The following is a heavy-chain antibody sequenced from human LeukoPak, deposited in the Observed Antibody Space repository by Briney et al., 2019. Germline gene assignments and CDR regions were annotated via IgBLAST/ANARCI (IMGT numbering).Heavy chain of an antibody. CDR3: ARVGYYDSSGYTN. J-gene: IGHJ4*02. Sequence: SETLSLTCAVYGGSFSGYYWSWIRQPPGEGLEWIGEINHSGSTNYNPSLKSRVTISVDTSKNQFSLKLSSVTAADTAVYYCARVGYYDSSGYTNWGQGTLVTVSS. CDR1: GGSFSGYY. CDR2: INHSGST. V-gene: IGHV4-34*01. D-gene: IGHD3-22*01.